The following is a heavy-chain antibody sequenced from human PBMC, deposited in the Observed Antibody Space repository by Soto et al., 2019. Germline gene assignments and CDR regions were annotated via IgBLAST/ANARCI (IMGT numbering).Heavy chain of an antibody. CDR1: GFTFSSYG. J-gene: IGHJ4*02. Sequence: EVQLLESGGGLVQPGGSLRLSCAASGFTFSSYGLSWVRQDPGKGLEWVSAISAGGGSTSYADSVKGRFTISRDNSKNTLYLHMNSLSAEDTALYYCAKHSRGGDSADFDYWGQGTLVTVSS. D-gene: IGHD2-21*02. V-gene: IGHV3-23*01. CDR3: AKHSRGGDSADFDY. CDR2: ISAGGGST.